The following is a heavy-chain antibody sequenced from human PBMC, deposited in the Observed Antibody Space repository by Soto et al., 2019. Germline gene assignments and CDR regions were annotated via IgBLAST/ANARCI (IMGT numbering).Heavy chain of an antibody. CDR2: ITSDGSKT. D-gene: IGHD2-21*02. J-gene: IGHJ6*02. V-gene: IGHV3-74*01. CDR1: GFTFSISW. Sequence: PGGSLRVSWAASGFTFSISWMHWVRQVPGKGLEWVSRITSDGSKTIYADSVKGRFTISRDNAKNSLYLQMNSLRDEDMAVYYCARDGYCGTDCYPLDVWGQGTTVTVSS. CDR3: ARDGYCGTDCYPLDV.